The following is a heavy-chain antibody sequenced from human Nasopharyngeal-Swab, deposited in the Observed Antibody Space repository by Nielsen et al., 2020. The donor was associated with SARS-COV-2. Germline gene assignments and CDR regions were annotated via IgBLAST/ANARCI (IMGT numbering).Heavy chain of an antibody. D-gene: IGHD2-2*01. J-gene: IGHJ6*02. CDR1: GGIFGSYA. Sequence: SVKVSCKASGGIFGSYAVSWVRQAPGQGLEWMGRIIFMVGVANYAQTFQGRVTITADKSTSTAYMELSRLRSEDTAVYYCARDGDCIRTSCYGYYYGMDVWGQGPTVTVSS. CDR3: ARDGDCIRTSCYGYYYGMDV. V-gene: IGHV1-69*04. CDR2: IIFMVGVA.